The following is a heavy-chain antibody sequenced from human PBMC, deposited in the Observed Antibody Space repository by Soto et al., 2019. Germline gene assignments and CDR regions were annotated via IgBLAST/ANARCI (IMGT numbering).Heavy chain of an antibody. J-gene: IGHJ4*02. CDR2: IYSNDTE. CDR1: GFSLTTQRVH. Sequence: QITLKESGPTLVKPTQTLTLTCTFSGFSLTTQRVHVGWIRQPPGKALEWLALIYSNDTEVYSPSLKIILTITKPTSNRHVVLTLATVNPVDSATYYCVYRDCVDYFFQFWGQGILVNVSS. V-gene: IGHV2-5*01. CDR3: VYRDCVDYFFQF. D-gene: IGHD4-17*01.